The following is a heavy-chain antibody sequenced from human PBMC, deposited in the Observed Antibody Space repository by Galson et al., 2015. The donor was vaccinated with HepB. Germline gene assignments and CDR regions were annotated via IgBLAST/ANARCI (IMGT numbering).Heavy chain of an antibody. J-gene: IGHJ4*02. CDR2: IWSDGSNK. CDR3: AREGPYAGSCMDY. D-gene: IGHD6-13*01. V-gene: IGHV3-33*01. Sequence: SLRLSCAASGFIFSSFGMHWVRQAPGKGLEWVGVIWSDGSNKYYADFVKGRFTISRDNSKNTVYLRMNSLGVEDTAVYYCAREGPYAGSCMDYWGQGTLVTVSS. CDR1: GFIFSSFG.